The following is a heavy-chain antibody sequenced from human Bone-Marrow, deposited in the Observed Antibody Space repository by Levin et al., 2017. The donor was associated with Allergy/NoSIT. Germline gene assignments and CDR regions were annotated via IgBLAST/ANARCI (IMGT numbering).Heavy chain of an antibody. CDR3: AREAPYCSSTSCQGWFDP. CDR2: INSDGSST. V-gene: IGHV3-74*01. CDR1: GFTFSSYW. Sequence: GGSLRLSCAASGFTFSSYWMHWVRQAPGKGLVWVSRINSDGSSTSYADSVKGRFTISRDNAKNTLYLQMNSLRAEDTAVYYCAREAPYCSSTSCQGWFDPWGQGTLVTVSS. J-gene: IGHJ5*02. D-gene: IGHD2-2*01.